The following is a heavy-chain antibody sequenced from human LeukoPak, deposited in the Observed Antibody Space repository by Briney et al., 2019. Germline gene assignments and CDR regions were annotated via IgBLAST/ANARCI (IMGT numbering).Heavy chain of an antibody. J-gene: IGHJ6*03. Sequence: GGSLRLSCAASGFTFSSYAMHWVRQAPGKGLEWVAVISYDGSNKYYADSVKGRFTISRDNAKNSLYLQMNSLRAEDTAVYYCARGLSQFGDWLLYPYYYYYYMDVWGKGTTVTVSS. CDR2: ISYDGSNK. V-gene: IGHV3-30-3*01. D-gene: IGHD3-9*01. CDR3: ARGLSQFGDWLLYPYYYYYYMDV. CDR1: GFTFSSYA.